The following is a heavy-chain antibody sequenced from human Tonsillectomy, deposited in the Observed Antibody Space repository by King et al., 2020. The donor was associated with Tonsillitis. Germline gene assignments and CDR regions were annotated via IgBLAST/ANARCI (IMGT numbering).Heavy chain of an antibody. V-gene: IGHV3-7*03. J-gene: IGHJ4*02. Sequence: QLVQSGGGLVQPGGSLRLSCAASGLTFSNYWMSWVRQAPGKGLEWVANINQDGTEKYYGESVKGRFTISRDNAKNSLYLQMKSLRAEDTAVYYCVRDGFPRSISRPSHFDYWGQGTLVTVSS. CDR1: GLTFSNYW. CDR2: INQDGTEK. D-gene: IGHD3-10*01. CDR3: VRDGFPRSISRPSHFDY.